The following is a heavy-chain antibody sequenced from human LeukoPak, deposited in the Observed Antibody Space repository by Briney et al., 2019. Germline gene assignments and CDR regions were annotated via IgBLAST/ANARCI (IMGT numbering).Heavy chain of an antibody. Sequence: PSGTLSLTCTVSGDSIISSHWWSWVRQPPGKGLEWVGEIYHTGSTNYNPSLKSRATISIDKSKNQFSLNLSSVTAADTAVYYCASARWDYWGQGNLVTVSS. CDR2: IYHTGST. V-gene: IGHV4-4*02. CDR3: ASARWDY. J-gene: IGHJ4*02. D-gene: IGHD5-24*01. CDR1: GDSIISSHW.